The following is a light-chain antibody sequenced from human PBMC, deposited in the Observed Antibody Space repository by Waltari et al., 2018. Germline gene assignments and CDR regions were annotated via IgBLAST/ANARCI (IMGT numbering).Light chain of an antibody. J-gene: IGLJ2*01. V-gene: IGLV2-14*03. CDR3: SSYTSSSTPLV. CDR2: DVP. Sequence: QSALTQPASVSGSPGQSITISCTGTSSDVGAYNYVSWYQQHPGQAPKRMIYDVPSRPSGVSNRFSGSKSGNTASLTISGLQAEDEADYYCSSYTSSSTPLVFGGGTKLTVL. CDR1: SSDVGAYNY.